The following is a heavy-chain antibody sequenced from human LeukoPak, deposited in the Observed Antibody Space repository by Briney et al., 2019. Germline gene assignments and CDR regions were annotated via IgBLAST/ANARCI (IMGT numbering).Heavy chain of an antibody. Sequence: GGSLRLSCAASGFTFSSYSMNWVRQAPGKGLECVSSISSSSSYICYADSVKGRFTISRDNAKNSLYLQMNSLRADDTAVYYCARAGLTGYNWFDPWGQGTLVTVSS. V-gene: IGHV3-21*01. CDR1: GFTFSSYS. CDR3: ARAGLTGYNWFDP. CDR2: ISSSSSYI. D-gene: IGHD3-9*01. J-gene: IGHJ5*02.